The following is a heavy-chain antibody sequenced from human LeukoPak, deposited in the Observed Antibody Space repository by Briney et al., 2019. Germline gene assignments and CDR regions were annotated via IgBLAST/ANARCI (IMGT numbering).Heavy chain of an antibody. CDR2: ISSSSSYI. Sequence: GGSLRLSCAASGFTFSSYSMNWVRQAPGKGLEWVSSISSSSSYIYYADSVKGRFTISRDNAKNSLYLQMSSLTVEDTAVYYCAREGFWASDIWGQGTMVSVSS. J-gene: IGHJ3*02. CDR3: AREGFWASDI. CDR1: GFTFSSYS. V-gene: IGHV3-21*01. D-gene: IGHD2/OR15-2a*01.